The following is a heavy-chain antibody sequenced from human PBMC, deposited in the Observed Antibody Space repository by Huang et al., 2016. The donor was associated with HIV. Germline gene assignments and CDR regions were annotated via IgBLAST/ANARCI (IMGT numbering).Heavy chain of an antibody. D-gene: IGHD1-26*01. J-gene: IGHJ4*02. CDR3: AKDGRGSGTYYDYFEY. Sequence: QVQLVESGGGVVQPGRSLRLSCAAFGLTFNKFDMHWVRQAPGKWLEWVAIISYEGSSKNHGNSVEGRFTIARDNSKNTVYLQMNSLRVEDTAVYYCAKDGRGSGTYYDYFEYWGQGTLVTVSS. CDR2: ISYEGSSK. CDR1: GLTFNKFD. V-gene: IGHV3-30*18.